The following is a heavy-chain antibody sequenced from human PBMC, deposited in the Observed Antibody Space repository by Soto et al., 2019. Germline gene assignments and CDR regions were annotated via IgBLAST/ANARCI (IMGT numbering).Heavy chain of an antibody. D-gene: IGHD6-19*01. CDR3: GRGSAMAVTPYFYYYGMDV. CDR2: INPGNAHT. Sequence: ASVKVSCKASQYTFTSYAIHWVRQAPGQSLEWMGRINPGNAHTKYSQKFQDRVTITRDTSASTAYMDLTSLRSDDTAVYDCGRGSAMAVTPYFYYYGMDVWG. CDR1: QYTFTSYA. J-gene: IGHJ6*02. V-gene: IGHV1-3*01.